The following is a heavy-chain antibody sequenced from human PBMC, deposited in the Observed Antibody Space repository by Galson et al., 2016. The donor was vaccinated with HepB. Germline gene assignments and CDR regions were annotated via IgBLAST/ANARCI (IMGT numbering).Heavy chain of an antibody. CDR1: GFSFSNSG. Sequence: SLRLSCAASGFSFSNSGMSWVRQPPGRGLEWVSGITRSGDATHYADFVKGRFTISRDNSKNTLYLYMNNLSAGDTAVYYCVTSGDRPAATTVYWGQGTLVTVSS. J-gene: IGHJ4*02. CDR3: VTSGDRPAATTVY. V-gene: IGHV3-23*01. CDR2: ITRSGDAT. D-gene: IGHD2-2*01.